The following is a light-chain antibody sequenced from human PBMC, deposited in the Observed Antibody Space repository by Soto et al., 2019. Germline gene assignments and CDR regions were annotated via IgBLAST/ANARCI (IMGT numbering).Light chain of an antibody. V-gene: IGKV3-20*01. J-gene: IGKJ1*01. CDR2: GAS. Sequence: EIVLTQSPGTLSLSPGERATLSCRASQSTSRSYIAWYQQRPGQAPRVLIYGASIRATGIPDRFSGSGAGRDFTLNISRLEPEDFAVYYCQQYGSSPQTFGQGTKV. CDR3: QQYGSSPQT. CDR1: QSTSRSY.